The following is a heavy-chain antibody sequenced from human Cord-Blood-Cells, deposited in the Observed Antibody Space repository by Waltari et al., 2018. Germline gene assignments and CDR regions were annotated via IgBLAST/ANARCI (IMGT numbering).Heavy chain of an antibody. CDR1: GGSISSSNW. CDR2: IAHSGRT. V-gene: IGHV4-4*02. Sequence: QVQLQESGPGLVKPSGTLSLTCAVSGGSISSSNWWSWVRQPPGKGLGWIGEIAHSGRTNDNPSLKSRVTISVDKSKNQFALKLSSVTAADPAVYYCGSDRRKSGWYFDLWGRGTLVTVSS. D-gene: IGHD6-25*01. J-gene: IGHJ2*01. CDR3: GSDRRKSGWYFDL.